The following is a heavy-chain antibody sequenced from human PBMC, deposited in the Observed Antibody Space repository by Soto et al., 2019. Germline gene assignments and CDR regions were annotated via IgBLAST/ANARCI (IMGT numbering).Heavy chain of an antibody. CDR1: GGSISSYF. J-gene: IGHJ6*02. Sequence: SETLSLTCSVSGGSISSYFWSWIRQPPGEALEWIGYIYYTGRTKYNPSLESRLTISVDTSKNQFSLKLNSVTAADTAMYYCARVSLTPSYYYYGMDVWGQGTTVTVS. CDR3: ARVSLTPSYYYYGMDV. CDR2: IYYTGRT. V-gene: IGHV4-59*01.